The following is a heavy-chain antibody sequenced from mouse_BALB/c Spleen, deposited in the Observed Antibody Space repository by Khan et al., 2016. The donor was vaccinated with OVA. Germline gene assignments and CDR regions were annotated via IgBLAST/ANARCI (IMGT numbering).Heavy chain of an antibody. CDR2: ISYSGNT. D-gene: IGHD1-1*01. J-gene: IGHJ2*01. CDR3: ARVYGGDFDY. Sequence: EVQLQESGPGLVKPSQSLSLTCTVTGYSFTTDYAWNWIRQFPGNKLEWMGFISYSGNTKYNPSLKSRISITRDTSKNQLFLQLKSVKTEDTARYYCARVYGGDFDYWGQGTTLTVSS. V-gene: IGHV3-2*02. CDR1: GYSFTTDYA.